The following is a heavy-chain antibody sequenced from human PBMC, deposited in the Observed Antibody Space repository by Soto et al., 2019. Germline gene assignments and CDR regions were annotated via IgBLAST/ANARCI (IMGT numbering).Heavy chain of an antibody. CDR2: ISTSSSTI. CDR1: GFIFSSYN. D-gene: IGHD5-12*01. CDR3: ARDAGYSGYETPYYFDY. Sequence: GSLRLSCAASGFIFSSYNMNWVRQAPGKGLEWVSYISTSSSTIYYADSVKGRFTISRDNAKNSLYLQMNSLRDEDTTVYYCARDAGYSGYETPYYFDYWGQGTLVTVSS. J-gene: IGHJ4*02. V-gene: IGHV3-48*02.